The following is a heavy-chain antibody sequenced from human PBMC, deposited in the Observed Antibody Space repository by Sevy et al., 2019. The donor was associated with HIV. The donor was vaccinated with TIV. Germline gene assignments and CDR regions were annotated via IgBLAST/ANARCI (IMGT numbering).Heavy chain of an antibody. Sequence: GGSLRLSCRVSGISFTTSGMHWVRQAPGKGLEWVAVISYHGRDKFYAESVKGRSNISRDNSKNMVYLQIDSLRPEDTAVYYCAKDFTGYNGLDVWGQVTMVTVSS. V-gene: IGHV3-30*18. D-gene: IGHD3-9*01. CDR2: ISYHGRDK. CDR3: AKDFTGYNGLDV. J-gene: IGHJ6*02. CDR1: GISFTTSG.